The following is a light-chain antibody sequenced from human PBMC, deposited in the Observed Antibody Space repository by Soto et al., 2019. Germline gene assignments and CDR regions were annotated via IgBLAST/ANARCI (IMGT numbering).Light chain of an antibody. CDR1: SSNIGAVYD. Sequence: QSVLTQPPSVSGAPGQRVTISCTGSSSNIGAVYDVHWYQQLPGTAPKLLIYGNNNRPSGVPDRFSGSKSGTSASLAITGLQAEDEADYYCQSYDSSLSGSYVFGTGTKVTVL. CDR3: QSYDSSLSGSYV. V-gene: IGLV1-40*01. J-gene: IGLJ1*01. CDR2: GNN.